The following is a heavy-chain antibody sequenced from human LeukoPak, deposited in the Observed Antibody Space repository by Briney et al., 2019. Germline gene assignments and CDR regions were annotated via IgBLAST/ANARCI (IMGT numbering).Heavy chain of an antibody. Sequence: GGSLRLSCAASGFTFDDYAMHWVRQAPGKGLVWVSGISWNSGSIGYADSVKGRFTISRDNAKNSLYLQMNSLRAEDTALYYCAKDALDGYDYYYGMDVWGQGTTVTVSS. CDR1: GFTFDDYA. J-gene: IGHJ6*02. D-gene: IGHD5-24*01. CDR3: AKDALDGYDYYYGMDV. CDR2: ISWNSGSI. V-gene: IGHV3-9*01.